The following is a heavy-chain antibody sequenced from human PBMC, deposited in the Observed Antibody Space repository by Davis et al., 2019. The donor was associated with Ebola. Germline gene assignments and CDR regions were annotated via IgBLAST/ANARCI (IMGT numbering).Heavy chain of an antibody. Sequence: GRSLRLSCAASGFTFDDYAMHWVRQAPGKGLEWVSGISWNSGSIGYADSVKGRFTISRDNAKNSLYLQMNSLRAEDTALYYCAKDITYEITNAFDIWGQGTMVTVSS. V-gene: IGHV3-9*01. J-gene: IGHJ3*02. CDR3: AKDITYEITNAFDI. CDR2: ISWNSGSI. D-gene: IGHD1-14*01. CDR1: GFTFDDYA.